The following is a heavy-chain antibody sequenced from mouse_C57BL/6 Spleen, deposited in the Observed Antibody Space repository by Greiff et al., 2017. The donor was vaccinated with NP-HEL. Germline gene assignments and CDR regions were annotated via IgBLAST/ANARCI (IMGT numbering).Heavy chain of an antibody. D-gene: IGHD1-1*01. CDR3: ARGPGYYGSSYEDY. CDR1: GYTFTSYW. J-gene: IGHJ2*01. V-gene: IGHV1-52*01. CDR2: IDPSDSET. Sequence: VQLQQSGAELVRPGSSVKLSCKASGYTFTSYWMHWVKQRPIQGLEWIGNIDPSDSETHYNQKFKDKATLTVEKSSSTAYMQLSSLTSEDSAVYYCARGPGYYGSSYEDYWGQGTTLTVSS.